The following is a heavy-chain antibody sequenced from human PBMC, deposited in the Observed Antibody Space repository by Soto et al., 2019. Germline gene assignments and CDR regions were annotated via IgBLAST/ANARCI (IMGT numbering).Heavy chain of an antibody. CDR2: IYYSGST. CDR3: ARQDYSSGYDY. Sequence: SETLSLTCTVSGGSISSYYWSWIRQPPGKGLEWIGYIYYSGSTNYNPSLKSRVTISVDTSKNQFSLKLSSVTAADTAVYYCARQDYSSGYDYWGQGTLVTVSS. J-gene: IGHJ4*02. D-gene: IGHD6-19*01. CDR1: GGSISSYY. V-gene: IGHV4-59*08.